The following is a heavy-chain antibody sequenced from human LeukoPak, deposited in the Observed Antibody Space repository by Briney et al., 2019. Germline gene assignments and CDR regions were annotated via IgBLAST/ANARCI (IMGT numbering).Heavy chain of an antibody. CDR3: ATVRRDYYNNIDY. CDR1: GFTFSSSE. CDR2: ISSAGTI. D-gene: IGHD5-24*01. J-gene: IGHJ4*02. V-gene: IGHV3-48*03. Sequence: GGSLRLSCAAAGFTFSSSEMNWVRRAPGKGLEWISYISSAGTIYYADFAKGRFTISRDNAKSSLYLQMSSLRAEDTGIYYCATVRRDYYNNIDYWGQGTLVTVSS.